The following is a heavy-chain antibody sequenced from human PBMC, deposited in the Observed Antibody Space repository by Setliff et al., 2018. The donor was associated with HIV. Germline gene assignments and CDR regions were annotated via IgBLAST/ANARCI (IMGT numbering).Heavy chain of an antibody. V-gene: IGHV3-7*01. Sequence: PGGSLRLSCAVSGFTLSDYYMTWVRQAPGKGLEWVGNIKSDGTEKNYADSVRGRFTISRDNTKNSLYLQMDGLRVEDTAVYYCARPFDQWGQGALVTVSS. CDR3: ARPFDQ. J-gene: IGHJ4*02. CDR1: GFTLSDYY. CDR2: IKSDGTEK.